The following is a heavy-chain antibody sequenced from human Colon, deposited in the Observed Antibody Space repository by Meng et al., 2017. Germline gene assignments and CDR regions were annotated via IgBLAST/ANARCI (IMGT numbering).Heavy chain of an antibody. J-gene: IGHJ4*02. V-gene: IGHV6-1*01. CDR2: TYYRAKWNH. Sequence: QPQLQQSGPGLVKPPQTLSLPCAISGDSVSSKTAVWNWIRQSPSRGLEWLGRTYYRAKWNHDYAESLRGRITINPDTSNNQISLQLNSVTPEDTAVYYCTRGLEFYRFEYWGQGTLVTVSS. D-gene: IGHD3-16*02. CDR3: TRGLEFYRFEY. CDR1: GDSVSSKTAV.